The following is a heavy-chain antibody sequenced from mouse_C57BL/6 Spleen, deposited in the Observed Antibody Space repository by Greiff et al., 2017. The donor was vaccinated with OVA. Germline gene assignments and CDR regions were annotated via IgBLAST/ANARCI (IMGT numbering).Heavy chain of an antibody. CDR1: GFTFSDYG. CDR2: ISSGSSTI. Sequence: EVQRVESGGGLVKPGGSLTLSCAASGFTFSDYGMHWVRQAPEKGLEWVAYISSGSSTIYYADTVKGRFTISRDNAKNTLFLQMTSLRSEDTAIDYCARPGNSYAMDYWGQGTSVTVSS. D-gene: IGHD2-1*01. CDR3: ARPGNSYAMDY. V-gene: IGHV5-17*01. J-gene: IGHJ4*01.